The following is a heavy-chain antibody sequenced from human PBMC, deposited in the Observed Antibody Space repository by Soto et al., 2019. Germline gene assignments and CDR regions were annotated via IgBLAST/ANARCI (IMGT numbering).Heavy chain of an antibody. CDR3: AREGYYYDSSGYWPYYGMDV. CDR1: GGSISSGDYY. V-gene: IGHV4-30-4*01. D-gene: IGHD3-22*01. Sequence: SETLSLTCTVSGGSISSGDYYWSWIRQPPGKGLEWIGYIYYSGSTYYNPSLKSRVTISVDTSKNQFSLKLSSVTAADTAVYYCAREGYYYDSSGYWPYYGMDVWGQGTTVTVSS. J-gene: IGHJ6*02. CDR2: IYYSGST.